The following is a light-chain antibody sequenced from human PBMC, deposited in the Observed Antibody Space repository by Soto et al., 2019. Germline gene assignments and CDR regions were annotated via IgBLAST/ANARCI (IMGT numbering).Light chain of an antibody. V-gene: IGLV2-14*01. Sequence: QSALTQPASVSRSPGQSITISCTGTSSDVGGYNYVSWYQQHPGKAPKLMIYDVSNRPSGVSNRFSGSKSGNTASLTISGIQAEDEADYYCSSYTSSSTLFGGGTKLTVL. J-gene: IGLJ2*01. CDR2: DVS. CDR1: SSDVGGYNY. CDR3: SSYTSSSTL.